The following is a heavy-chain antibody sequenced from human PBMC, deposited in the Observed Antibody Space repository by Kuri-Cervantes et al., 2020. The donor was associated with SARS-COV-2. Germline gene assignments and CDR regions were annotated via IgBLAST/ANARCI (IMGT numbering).Heavy chain of an antibody. CDR3: ASMEDYGGNSGDWYFDL. J-gene: IGHJ2*01. D-gene: IGHD4-23*01. V-gene: IGHV3-30*03. CDR1: GFIFSSYG. Sequence: LSLTCAAPGFIFSSYGMHWVRQAPGKGLEWVAFISYDGGKKDYADSVKGRFTITRDNLKNTLYLQMNSLRAEDTAVYYCASMEDYGGNSGDWYFDLWGRGTLVTVSS. CDR2: ISYDGGKK.